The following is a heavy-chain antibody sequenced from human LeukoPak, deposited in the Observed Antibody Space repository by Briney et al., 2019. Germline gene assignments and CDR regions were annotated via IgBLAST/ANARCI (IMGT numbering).Heavy chain of an antibody. J-gene: IGHJ4*02. CDR2: LNPNSGGT. CDR1: GFTFTGYN. V-gene: IGHV1-2*06. D-gene: IGHD2-21*02. CDR3: ARNMVTAKQFDY. Sequence: ASVKVSCKASGFTFTGYNIHWLRLAPGQGPEWMGRLNPNSGGTNYAQKFQGRVTMTRDTSINTAYMELNRLTSDDTAVYYCARNMVTAKQFDYWGQGTLVTVSS.